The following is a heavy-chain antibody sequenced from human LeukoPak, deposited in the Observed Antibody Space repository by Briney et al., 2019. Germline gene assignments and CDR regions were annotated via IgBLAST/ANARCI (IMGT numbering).Heavy chain of an antibody. CDR1: GYTFTSYA. V-gene: IGHV7-4-1*02. Sequence: ASVKVSCKASGYTFTSYAMNWVRQAPGQGLEWMGWINTNTGNPMYAQGFTGRFVFSLDTSVSTAYLQISSLKAEDTAVYYCARGEAGTRYYYYGMDVWGQGSTVTVSS. J-gene: IGHJ6*02. D-gene: IGHD6-19*01. CDR2: INTNTGNP. CDR3: ARGEAGTRYYYYGMDV.